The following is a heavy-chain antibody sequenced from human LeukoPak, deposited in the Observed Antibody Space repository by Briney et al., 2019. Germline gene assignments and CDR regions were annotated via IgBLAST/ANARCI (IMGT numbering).Heavy chain of an antibody. Sequence: SETLSLTCTVSGGSISSYYWSWIRQPPGEGLEWIGYIYYSGSTNYNPSLKGRVTISVDTSKNQFSLKLSSVTAADTAVYYCARDSSWGYPDYWGQGTLVTVSS. CDR3: ARDSSWGYPDY. J-gene: IGHJ4*02. V-gene: IGHV4-59*01. CDR1: GGSISSYY. D-gene: IGHD3-16*02. CDR2: IYYSGST.